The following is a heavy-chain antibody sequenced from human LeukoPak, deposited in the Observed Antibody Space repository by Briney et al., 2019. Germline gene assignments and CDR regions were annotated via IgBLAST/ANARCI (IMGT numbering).Heavy chain of an antibody. V-gene: IGHV1-18*01. CDR3: ARDLGSYYGSGSYPNWFDP. J-gene: IGHJ5*02. CDR1: GYTFTSYG. Sequence: ASVKVSCKASGYTFTSYGISWVRQAPGQGLEWMGWISAYNGNTNYAQKLQGRVTMTTDTSTSTAYMELRSLRSDDTAVYYCARDLGSYYGSGSYPNWFDPWGQGTLVTVSS. CDR2: ISAYNGNT. D-gene: IGHD3-10*01.